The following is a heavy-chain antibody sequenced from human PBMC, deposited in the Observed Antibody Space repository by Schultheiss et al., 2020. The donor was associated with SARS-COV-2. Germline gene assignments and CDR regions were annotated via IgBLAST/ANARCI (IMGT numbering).Heavy chain of an antibody. V-gene: IGHV4-59*12. CDR2: IYYSGST. J-gene: IGHJ4*02. Sequence: SETLSLTCTVSGGSISSYYWSWIRQPPGKGLEWIGYIYYSGSTNYNPSLKSRVTISADTSKNQFSLKLSSVTAADTAVYYCARFYGDYNNYFDYWGQGTLVTVSS. D-gene: IGHD4-17*01. CDR1: GGSISSYY. CDR3: ARFYGDYNNYFDY.